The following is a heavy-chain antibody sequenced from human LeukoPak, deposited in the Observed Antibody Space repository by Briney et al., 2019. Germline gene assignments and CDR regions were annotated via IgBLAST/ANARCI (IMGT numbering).Heavy chain of an antibody. Sequence: PSETLSLTCTVSGASISSYYWSWIRQPPGKGLEWIGHIYYSGNTNYNPSLKSRVTISIDTSKNQFSLKLSSVTAADTAVYYCARLRPSYTYSYADFWGQGTLVTVS. V-gene: IGHV4-59*12. CDR3: ARLRPSYTYSYADF. D-gene: IGHD5-18*01. CDR2: IYYSGNT. CDR1: GASISSYY. J-gene: IGHJ4*02.